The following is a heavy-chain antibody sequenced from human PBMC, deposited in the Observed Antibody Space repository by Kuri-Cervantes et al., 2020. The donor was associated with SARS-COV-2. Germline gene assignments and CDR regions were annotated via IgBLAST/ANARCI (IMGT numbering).Heavy chain of an antibody. D-gene: IGHD2-21*01. CDR3: AKDRVGVQDF. J-gene: IGHJ4*02. CDR1: GSNFSRTD. V-gene: IGHV3-30*18. CDR2: ISHDGKNK. Sequence: GESLKISCAASGSNFSRTDMHWVRQAPGKGLEWVAVISHDGKNKKCIASGKGRFTISRDNSQNTLYPHMKSLRSEDTAMYYCAKDRVGVQDFWGQGTLVTVSS.